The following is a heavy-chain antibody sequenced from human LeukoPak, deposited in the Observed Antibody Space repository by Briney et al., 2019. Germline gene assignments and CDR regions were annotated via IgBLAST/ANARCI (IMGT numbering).Heavy chain of an antibody. CDR1: GFSLSTYT. CDR2: ISSSGSNT. Sequence: GGSLRLSCAASGFSLSTYTMKWVRQAPGRGLEWVSSISSSGSNTYYADSVKGRFTISRDNAKNSLHLQMNSLRAEDTAVYYCARVPPHYWGQGTLVTVSS. CDR3: ARVPPHY. V-gene: IGHV3-21*01. J-gene: IGHJ4*02.